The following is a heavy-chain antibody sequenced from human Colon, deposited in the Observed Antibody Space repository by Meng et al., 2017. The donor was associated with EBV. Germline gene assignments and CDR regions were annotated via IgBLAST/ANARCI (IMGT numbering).Heavy chain of an antibody. V-gene: IGHV4-30-4*01. Sequence: QVQVQESGPGLVKPSXXLSLTCTVSGGSMSSGDYFWNWIRQPPGKGLEWIGYIYYSGNTYYNPSLKSRVTISIDTSKNQFSLKLSSVTAADTAVYYCARNYYFDYWGQGTLGTVSS. CDR1: GGSMSSGDYF. CDR3: ARNYYFDY. CDR2: IYYSGNT. J-gene: IGHJ4*02.